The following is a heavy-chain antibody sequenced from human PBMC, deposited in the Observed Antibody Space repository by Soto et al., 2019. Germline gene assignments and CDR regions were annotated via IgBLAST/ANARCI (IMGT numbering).Heavy chain of an antibody. J-gene: IGHJ4*02. Sequence: QVQLVESGGGVVQPGRSLRLSCAASGFTFSSYGMHWVRQAPGKGLEWVAVIWYDGSNKYYADSVKGRFTISRDNSKNTLYLQMNRLRAEDTAVYYCARDDDGASDYWGQGTMVTVSS. CDR3: ARDDDGASDY. CDR2: IWYDGSNK. V-gene: IGHV3-33*01. CDR1: GFTFSSYG. D-gene: IGHD1-1*01.